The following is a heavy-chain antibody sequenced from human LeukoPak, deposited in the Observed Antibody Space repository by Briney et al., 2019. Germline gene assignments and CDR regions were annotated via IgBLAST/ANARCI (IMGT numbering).Heavy chain of an antibody. CDR2: ISHSGSP. CDR3: ARDAAAGYSLAC. V-gene: IGHV4-61*10. J-gene: IGHJ4*02. CDR1: GGSISSGSYY. Sequence: SETLSLTCTVSGGSISSGSYYWSWIRQPAGKGLEWIGEISHSGSPNYNPSLKSRLTITVDLPKNQFSLDLRSVTAADTAVYYCARDAAAGYSLACWGQGTLVTVSS. D-gene: IGHD6-13*01.